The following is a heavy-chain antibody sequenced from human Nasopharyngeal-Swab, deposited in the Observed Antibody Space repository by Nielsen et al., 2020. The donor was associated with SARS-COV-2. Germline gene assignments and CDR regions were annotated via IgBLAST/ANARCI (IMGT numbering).Heavy chain of an antibody. V-gene: IGHV4-34*01. D-gene: IGHD3-10*01. CDR3: ASRSRWSYGSGSYSPHHG. CDR2: INHSGST. J-gene: IGHJ4*02. CDR1: GGSFSGYY. Sequence: SQTLSLTCAVYGGSFSGYYWSWIRQPPGKGLEWIGEINHSGSTNYNPSLKSRVTISVDTSKNQFSLKLSSVTAADTAVYYCASRSRWSYGSGSYSPHHGWAQGTLVTVSS.